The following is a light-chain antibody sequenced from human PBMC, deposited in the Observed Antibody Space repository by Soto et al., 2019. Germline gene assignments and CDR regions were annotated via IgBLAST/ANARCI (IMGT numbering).Light chain of an antibody. J-gene: IGKJ5*01. CDR2: DAS. CDR3: QQRSNWPPIT. CDR1: QRVGGNY. V-gene: IGKV3-11*01. Sequence: EIVLTQSPGTLSLSPGQRSTLSCRASQRVGGNYLAWYHQVPGQAPRLLIYDASTRATGIPARFSGSGSGTDFTLTIRSLEPEDFAVYYCQQRSNWPPITFGQGTRLEIK.